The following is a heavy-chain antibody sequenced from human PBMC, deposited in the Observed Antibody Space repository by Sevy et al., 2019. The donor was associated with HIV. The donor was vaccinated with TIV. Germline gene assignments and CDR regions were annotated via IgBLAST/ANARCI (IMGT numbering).Heavy chain of an antibody. Sequence: GWSLRLSCAASGFTCSANWINWVLQSPGNGREWVANIKGDGSDKHYVDSVEGRFTISRDNAKNLLYLQMNSLRVEDTAVYYCAHETFGRFESWGQGTLVTVSS. D-gene: IGHD3-16*01. CDR1: GFTCSANW. J-gene: IGHJ4*02. CDR2: IKGDGSDK. V-gene: IGHV3-7*01. CDR3: AHETFGRFES.